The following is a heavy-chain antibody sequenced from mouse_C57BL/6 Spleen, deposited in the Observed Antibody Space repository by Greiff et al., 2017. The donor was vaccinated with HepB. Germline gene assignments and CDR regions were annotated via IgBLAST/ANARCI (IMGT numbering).Heavy chain of an antibody. CDR1: GYTFTDYE. V-gene: IGHV1-15*01. J-gene: IGHJ2*01. Sequence: QVQLQQSGAELVRPGASVTLSCKASGYTFTDYEMHWVKQTPVHGLEWIGAIDPETGGTAYNQKFKGKAILTADKSSSTAYMELRSLTSEDSAVYYCTRRGPITTVVATWDDYWGQGTTLTVSS. D-gene: IGHD1-1*01. CDR3: TRRGPITTVVATWDDY. CDR2: IDPETGGT.